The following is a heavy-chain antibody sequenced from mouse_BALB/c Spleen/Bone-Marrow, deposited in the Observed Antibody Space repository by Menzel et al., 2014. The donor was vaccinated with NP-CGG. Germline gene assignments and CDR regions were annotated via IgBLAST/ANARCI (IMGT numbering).Heavy chain of an antibody. V-gene: IGHV1-5*01. CDR1: GYTFSNYW. CDR2: ICPGNSDT. D-gene: IGHD3-1*01. CDR3: TTLARNNFDY. J-gene: IGHJ2*01. Sequence: VQLQQSGTVLARPGAAVKMSCKASGYTFSNYWMHWVKQRPGQGLEWIGTICPGNSDTTYNQKFQGKAKLTAVTSTSTAYMELSSLTNEDSAVYYCTTLARNNFDYWGQGTTLTVSS.